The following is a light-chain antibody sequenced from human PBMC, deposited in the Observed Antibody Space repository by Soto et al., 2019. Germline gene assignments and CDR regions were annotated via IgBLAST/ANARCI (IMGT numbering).Light chain of an antibody. V-gene: IGKV3-15*01. Sequence: EIMMSQSPATLSVNPGERATLSCRASQSVSSYLAWYQQKPGQAPRLLIYGASTRATDIPARFSGSGSGTEFTLTISSLQSEDFALYYCQQYNNWPQTFGQGSKV. CDR2: GAS. CDR1: QSVSSY. CDR3: QQYNNWPQT. J-gene: IGKJ1*01.